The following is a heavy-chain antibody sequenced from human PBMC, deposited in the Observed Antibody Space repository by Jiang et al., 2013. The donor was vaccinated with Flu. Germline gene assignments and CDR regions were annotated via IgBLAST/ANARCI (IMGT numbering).Heavy chain of an antibody. D-gene: IGHD3-22*01. V-gene: IGHV3-49*04. J-gene: IGHJ4*02. CDR3: TRDTPLYYYDSSGYYRSGLFDY. CDR1: GFTFGDYA. CDR2: IRSKAYGGTT. Sequence: VQLLESGGGLVQPGRSLRLSCTASGFTFGDYAMSWVRQAPGKGLEWVGFIRSKAYGGTTEYAASVKGRFTISRDDSKSIAYLQMNSLKTEDTAVYYCTRDTPLYYYDSSGYYRSGLFDYWAGNPGHRLL.